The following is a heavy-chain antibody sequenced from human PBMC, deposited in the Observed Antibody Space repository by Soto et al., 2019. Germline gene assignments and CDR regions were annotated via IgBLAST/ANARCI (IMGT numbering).Heavy chain of an antibody. V-gene: IGHV2-5*02. CDR2: IYWDDDK. Sequence: SGPTLVNPTQTLTLTCTFSGFSLTTSGVGVGWIRQPPGEALEWLALIYWDDDKRYSPSLKSRLTITKDTSKNQVVLTMTNMDAVDTATYYCAHRRDSSVYFDHWGQGTRVTVSS. CDR1: GFSLTTSGVG. J-gene: IGHJ4*02. D-gene: IGHD3-22*01. CDR3: AHRRDSSVYFDH.